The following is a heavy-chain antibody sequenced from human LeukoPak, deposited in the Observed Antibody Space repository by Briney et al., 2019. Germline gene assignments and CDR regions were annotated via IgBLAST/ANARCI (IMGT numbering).Heavy chain of an antibody. CDR3: ARSHSSGYPHNYFDY. CDR1: GGSFNNYY. J-gene: IGHJ4*02. V-gene: IGHV4-30-2*01. D-gene: IGHD3-22*01. CDR2: IYHSGST. Sequence: PSETLSLTCTVSGGSFNNYYWSWIRQPPGKGLEWIGYIYHSGSTYYNPSLKSRVTISVDRSKNQFSLKLSSVTAADTAVYYCARSHSSGYPHNYFDYWGQGTLVTVSS.